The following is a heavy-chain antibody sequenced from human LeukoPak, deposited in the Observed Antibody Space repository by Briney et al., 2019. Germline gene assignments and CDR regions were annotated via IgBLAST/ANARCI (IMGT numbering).Heavy chain of an antibody. CDR2: IIPIFGTA. V-gene: IGHV1-69*13. J-gene: IGHJ6*02. Sequence: ASVTVSCTASGGTFSSYAISWVRQAPGQGLEWMGGIIPIFGTANYAQKFQGRVTITADESTSTAYMELSSLRSEDTAVYYCAREECSGGSCYIYYGMDVWGQGTTVTVSS. CDR3: AREECSGGSCYIYYGMDV. CDR1: GGTFSSYA. D-gene: IGHD2-15*01.